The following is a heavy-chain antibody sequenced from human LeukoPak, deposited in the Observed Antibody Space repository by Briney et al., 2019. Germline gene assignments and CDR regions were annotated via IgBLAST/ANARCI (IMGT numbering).Heavy chain of an antibody. V-gene: IGHV4-39*07. Sequence: PSETLSLTCTVSGGSINSRSYYWGWIRQPPGKGLEWIGSIYYSGSTNYNPSLKSRVTISVDTSKNQFSLKLSSVTAADTAVYYCARAGSSGWAYYFDYWGQGTLVTVSS. J-gene: IGHJ4*02. CDR3: ARAGSSGWAYYFDY. CDR2: IYYSGST. CDR1: GGSINSRSYY. D-gene: IGHD6-19*01.